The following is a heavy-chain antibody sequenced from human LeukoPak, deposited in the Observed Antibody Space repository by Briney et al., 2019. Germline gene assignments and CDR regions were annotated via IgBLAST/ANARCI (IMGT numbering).Heavy chain of an antibody. V-gene: IGHV4-34*01. J-gene: IGHJ4*02. CDR2: INHSGST. CDR3: ASWSYGSAAGQDY. D-gene: IGHD3-10*01. Sequence: PSETLSLTCAVYGGSFSGYYWSWIRQPPGKRLEWIGEINHSGSTNYNPSLKSRVTISVDTSKNQFSLKLSSVTAADTAVYYCASWSYGSAAGQDYWGQGTLVTVSS. CDR1: GGSFSGYY.